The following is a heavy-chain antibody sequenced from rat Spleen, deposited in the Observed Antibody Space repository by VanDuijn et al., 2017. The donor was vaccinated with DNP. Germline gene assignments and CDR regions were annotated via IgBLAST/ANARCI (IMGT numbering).Heavy chain of an antibody. D-gene: IGHD1-11*01. Sequence: EVQLVETGGGLVQPGRSLKLSCVASGFTFSSYWMYWIRQAPTKGLEWVASITSSGGSTYYPDSVKGRFTISRDNAKNTQYLQMNSLRSEDMATYFCARHGRRVFDYWGQGVMVTVSS. V-gene: IGHV5-58*01. J-gene: IGHJ2*01. CDR2: ITSSGGST. CDR3: ARHGRRVFDY. CDR1: GFTFSSYW.